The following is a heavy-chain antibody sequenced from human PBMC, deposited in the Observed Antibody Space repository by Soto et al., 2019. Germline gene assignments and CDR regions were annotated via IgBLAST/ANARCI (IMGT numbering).Heavy chain of an antibody. CDR2: ISGRTNYT. D-gene: IGHD3-10*01. J-gene: IGHJ4*02. V-gene: IGHV3-11*05. CDR1: GFTFSDYD. Sequence: QVQLVESGGGLVKPGGSLRLACAASGFTFSDYDMTWVRQAPGKGLEWVSHISGRTNYTNNADFVKGRFTISRDNAKNSVYLQMNSLRAEDTAVYYCARSLLGEGLVDYLDYWGQGALVTVSS. CDR3: ARSLLGEGLVDYLDY.